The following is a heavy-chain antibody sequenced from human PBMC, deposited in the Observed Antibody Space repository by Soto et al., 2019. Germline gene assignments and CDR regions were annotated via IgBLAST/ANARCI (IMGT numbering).Heavy chain of an antibody. Sequence: QVQLVQSGAEVKKPGSSVKVSCKASGGTFSSYTISWVRQAPGQGLEWMGRIIPILGIANYAQKFQGRVTITADKSTSTAYMELSSLRSEDTAVYYCASIQKYSSSWYGWGQGTLVTVSS. CDR3: ASIQKYSSSWYG. D-gene: IGHD6-13*01. J-gene: IGHJ4*02. CDR2: IIPILGIA. CDR1: GGTFSSYT. V-gene: IGHV1-69*02.